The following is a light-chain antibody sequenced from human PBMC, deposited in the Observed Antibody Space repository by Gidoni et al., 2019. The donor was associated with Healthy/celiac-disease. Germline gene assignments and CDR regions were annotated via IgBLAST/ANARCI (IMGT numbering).Light chain of an antibody. CDR2: QDS. Sequence: SYELTQPPSVSVSPGQTASITCSGDKSGDKYACWYQQKPGQSPVLVIYQDSKRPSGIPERFSGSNSGNTATLTISGTQAMDEADYYCQAWDSTAKAVFGGGTKLTVL. J-gene: IGLJ2*01. V-gene: IGLV3-1*01. CDR3: QAWDSTAKAV. CDR1: KSGDKY.